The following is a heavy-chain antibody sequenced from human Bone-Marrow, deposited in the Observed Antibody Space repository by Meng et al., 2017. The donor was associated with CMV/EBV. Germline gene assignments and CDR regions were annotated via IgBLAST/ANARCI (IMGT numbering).Heavy chain of an antibody. CDR2: IRYDGSNK. V-gene: IGHV3-30*02. CDR1: GFTFSSYG. J-gene: IGHJ4*02. CDR3: ARDGSGSPDY. Sequence: GESLKISCAASGFTFSSYGMHWVRQAPGKGLEWVAFIRYDGSNKYYADSVKGRFTISRDNAKNSLYLQMNSLRAEDTAVYYCARDGSGSPDYWGQGTLVTVSS. D-gene: IGHD1-26*01.